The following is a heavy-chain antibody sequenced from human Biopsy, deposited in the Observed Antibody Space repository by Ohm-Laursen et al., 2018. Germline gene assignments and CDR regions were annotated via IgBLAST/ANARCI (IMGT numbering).Heavy chain of an antibody. CDR3: ARATNSTGWPYYYFYGMDV. D-gene: IGHD2/OR15-2a*01. J-gene: IGHJ6*02. V-gene: IGHV4-34*01. CDR1: GESLNGYY. Sequence: PSETLSLTCAVYGESLNGYYRSWIRQTPGKGLEWIGEINHSGRTNYNPSLKSRVTISVDTSKNQFSLRLNSVTAADTAVYYCARATNSTGWPYYYFYGMDVWGQGTTVTVSS. CDR2: INHSGRT.